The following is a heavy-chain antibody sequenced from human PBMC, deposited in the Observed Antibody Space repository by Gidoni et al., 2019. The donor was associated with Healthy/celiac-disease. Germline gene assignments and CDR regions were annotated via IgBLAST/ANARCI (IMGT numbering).Heavy chain of an antibody. V-gene: IGHV3-7*03. Sequence: EVQLVESWGGLVQPGGSLRLSCAASGFTFSSYWMSWVRQAPGKGLEWVANIKQDGSEKYYVDSVKGRFTISRDNAKNSLYLQMNSLRAEDTAVYYCARAAEQWLEGEVHDAFDIWGQGTMVTVSS. D-gene: IGHD6-19*01. J-gene: IGHJ3*02. CDR3: ARAAEQWLEGEVHDAFDI. CDR1: GFTFSSYW. CDR2: IKQDGSEK.